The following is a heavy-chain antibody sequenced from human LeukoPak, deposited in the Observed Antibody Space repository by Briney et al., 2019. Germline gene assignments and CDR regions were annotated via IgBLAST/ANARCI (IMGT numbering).Heavy chain of an antibody. Sequence: GGSLRLSCAASGFTVSSNYMSWVRQAPAKGLEWVSVIYSGGSTYYADSVKGRFTISRDNSKTTLYLQMNSLRGEDTAVYYCARGGGYSGYDNFDYWGQGTLVTVSS. D-gene: IGHD5-12*01. J-gene: IGHJ4*02. CDR3: ARGGGYSGYDNFDY. CDR1: GFTVSSNY. V-gene: IGHV3-53*01. CDR2: IYSGGST.